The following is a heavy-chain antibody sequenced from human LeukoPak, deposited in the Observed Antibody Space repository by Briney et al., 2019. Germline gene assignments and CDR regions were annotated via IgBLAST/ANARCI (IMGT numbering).Heavy chain of an antibody. CDR1: GFTFSSYW. D-gene: IGHD3-22*01. CDR2: IKQDGSEK. Sequence: PGGSLRLSCAASGFTFSSYWMSWVRQAPGKGLEWVANIKQDGSEKYYVDSVKGRFTISRDNAKNSLYLQMNSLRAEDTAVYYCARERYYYDSSGYCGYWGQGTLVTVSS. CDR3: ARERYYYDSSGYCGY. V-gene: IGHV3-7*01. J-gene: IGHJ4*02.